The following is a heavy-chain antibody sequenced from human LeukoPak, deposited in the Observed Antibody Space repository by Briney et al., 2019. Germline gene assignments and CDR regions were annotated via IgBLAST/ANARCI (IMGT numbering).Heavy chain of an antibody. V-gene: IGHV1-2*02. D-gene: IGHD2-2*01. CDR3: ARAAGYCSSTSCYAGFDY. Sequence: ASVKVSCKASGYTFTGYYMHWVRQAPGQGLEWMGWINPNSGGTKYAQKFQGRVTMTRDTSISTAYMELSRLRSDDTAVYYCARAAGYCSSTSCYAGFDYWGQGTLVTVSS. CDR1: GYTFTGYY. CDR2: INPNSGGT. J-gene: IGHJ4*02.